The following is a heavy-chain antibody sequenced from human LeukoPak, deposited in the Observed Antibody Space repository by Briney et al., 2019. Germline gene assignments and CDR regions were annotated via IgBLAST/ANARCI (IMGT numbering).Heavy chain of an antibody. CDR1: GYTFTSYG. V-gene: IGHV1-18*01. J-gene: IGHJ4*02. CDR3: ARADRRRPPSSIGWYSENIFDY. D-gene: IGHD6-13*01. CDR2: ISAYNGNT. Sequence: ASVKVSCKASGYTFTSYGISWVRQAPGQGLEWMGWISAYNGNTNYAQKLQGRVTMTTDTSTSTAYMELRSLRSEDTAVYYCARADRRRPPSSIGWYSENIFDYWGQGTLVTVSS.